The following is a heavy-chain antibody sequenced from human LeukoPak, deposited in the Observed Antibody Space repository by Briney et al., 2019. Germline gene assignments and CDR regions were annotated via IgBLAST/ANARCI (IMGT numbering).Heavy chain of an antibody. Sequence: SVKVPCKASGGTFSSYTISWVRQAPGQGLEWMGRIIPILGIANYAQKFQGRVTITADKSTSTAYMELSSLRSEDTAVYYCAREGVGSEGWFDPWGQGTLVTVSS. D-gene: IGHD1-26*01. CDR2: IIPILGIA. V-gene: IGHV1-69*04. CDR1: GGTFSSYT. J-gene: IGHJ5*02. CDR3: AREGVGSEGWFDP.